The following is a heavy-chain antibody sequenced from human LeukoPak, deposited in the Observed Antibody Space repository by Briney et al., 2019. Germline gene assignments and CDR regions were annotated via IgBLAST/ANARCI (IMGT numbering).Heavy chain of an antibody. J-gene: IGHJ3*02. V-gene: IGHV5-51*01. CDR1: GYSFTSYW. Sequence: GESLKTSCKGSGYSFTSYWIGWVRQLPGKGLGWMGIIYPGDSDTRYSPSFQGQVTISADKSISTAYLQWSSLKASDTAMYYCATSSWRLPDYGGKPHGAFDIWGQGTMVTVSS. D-gene: IGHD4-23*01. CDR3: ATSSWRLPDYGGKPHGAFDI. CDR2: IYPGDSDT.